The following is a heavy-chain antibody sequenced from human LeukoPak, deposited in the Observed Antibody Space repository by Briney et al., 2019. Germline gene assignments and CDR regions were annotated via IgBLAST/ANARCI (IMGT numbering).Heavy chain of an antibody. J-gene: IGHJ4*02. CDR3: AREGYYYDSSGRFDY. CDR1: GFTVSSNY. D-gene: IGHD3-22*01. CDR2: IYSGGST. Sequence: PGGSLRLSCAASGFTVSSNYMSWVRQAPGKGLEWVSVIYSGGSTYYADSVKGRFTISGDNSKNTLYLQMNSLRAEDTAVYYCAREGYYYDSSGRFDYWGQGTLVTVSS. V-gene: IGHV3-53*01.